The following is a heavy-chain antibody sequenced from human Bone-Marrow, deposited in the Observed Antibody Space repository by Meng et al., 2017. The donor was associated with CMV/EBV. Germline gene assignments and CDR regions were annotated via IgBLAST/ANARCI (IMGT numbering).Heavy chain of an antibody. J-gene: IGHJ4*02. CDR2: INHGGST. Sequence: GSLRLSCAVYGGSFSGYYWSWIRQPPGKGLEWIGEINHGGSTNYNPSLKSRVTIAVNTSKNQFSLKLSSVNAADTAVYYCARTPYCTSTSCRSDYFDYWGQGTLVTVSS. CDR1: GGSFSGYY. D-gene: IGHD2-2*01. V-gene: IGHV4-34*01. CDR3: ARTPYCTSTSCRSDYFDY.